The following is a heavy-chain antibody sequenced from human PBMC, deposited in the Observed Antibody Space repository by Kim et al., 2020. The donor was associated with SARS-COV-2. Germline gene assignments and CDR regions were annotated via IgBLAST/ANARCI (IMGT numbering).Heavy chain of an antibody. J-gene: IGHJ5*02. D-gene: IGHD6-13*01. V-gene: IGHV1-3*01. CDR3: ARLLAAAGTWFDP. Sequence: YSQKFQGRVTITRDTSASTAYMELSSLRSEDTAVYYCARLLAAAGTWFDPWGQGTLVTVSS.